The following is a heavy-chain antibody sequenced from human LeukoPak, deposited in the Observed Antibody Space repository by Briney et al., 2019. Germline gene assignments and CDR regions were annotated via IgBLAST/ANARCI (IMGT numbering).Heavy chain of an antibody. CDR3: ARHGYGIVVVPAAIPDAFDI. CDR2: IYHSGST. V-gene: IGHV4-38-2*01. CDR1: GYSISSGYY. Sequence: SETLSLTCAVSGYSISSGYYWGWIRQPPGKGLEWIGSIYHSGSTYYNPSPKSRVTISVDTSKNQFSLKLSSVTAADTAVYYCARHGYGIVVVPAAIPDAFDIWGQGTMVTVSS. J-gene: IGHJ3*02. D-gene: IGHD2-2*02.